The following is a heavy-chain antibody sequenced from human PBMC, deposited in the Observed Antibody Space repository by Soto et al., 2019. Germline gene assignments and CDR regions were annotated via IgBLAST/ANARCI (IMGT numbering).Heavy chain of an antibody. V-gene: IGHV3-23*01. D-gene: IGHD1-26*01. Sequence: EVQLLESGGGLVQPGGSLRLSCAASGFTFSSYGMSWVRQAPGKGLEWVSAISGSGGSTYYADSVKGRFTISRDNSKNTLDLQMNSLRVEDTAVYYCAKGLNVGATTPFDYWGQGTLVTVSS. CDR2: ISGSGGST. CDR3: AKGLNVGATTPFDY. CDR1: GFTFSSYG. J-gene: IGHJ4*02.